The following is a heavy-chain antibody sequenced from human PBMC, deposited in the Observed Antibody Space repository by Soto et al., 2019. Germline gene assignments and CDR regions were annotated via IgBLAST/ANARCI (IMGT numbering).Heavy chain of an antibody. J-gene: IGHJ6*02. CDR3: ARDLHYYDSSGYYTRVYYYGMDV. Sequence: QVQLQESGPGLVKPSQTLSLTCTVSGGSISSGGYYWSWIRQHPGKGLEWIGYIYYSGSTYYNPSLKSRVTISVDTSKNQFSLQLSSVTAADTAVYYCARDLHYYDSSGYYTRVYYYGMDVWGQGTTVTVSS. D-gene: IGHD3-22*01. CDR2: IYYSGST. CDR1: GGSISSGGYY. V-gene: IGHV4-31*03.